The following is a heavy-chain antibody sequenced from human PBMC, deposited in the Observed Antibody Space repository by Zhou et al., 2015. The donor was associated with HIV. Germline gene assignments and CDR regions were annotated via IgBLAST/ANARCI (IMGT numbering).Heavy chain of an antibody. V-gene: IGHV1-69*02. CDR1: RGTLHSHI. Sequence: QVQLVQSGAEMKKPGSSVKVSCEASRGTLHSHIIVWVRQAPGQGLEWMGRLIPILHMAEYSQRFQGRVTFTADKYSTTFYMELSSLRSDDTALYYCARDRRGRFQSFCTYWGRGNPSVTVSS. CDR2: LIPILHMA. D-gene: IGHD2-8*01. J-gene: IGHJ4*02. CDR3: ARDRRGRFQSFCTY.